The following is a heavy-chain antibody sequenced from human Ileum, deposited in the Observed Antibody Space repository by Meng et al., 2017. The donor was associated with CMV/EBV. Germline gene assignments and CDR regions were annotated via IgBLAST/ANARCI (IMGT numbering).Heavy chain of an antibody. V-gene: IGHV4-39*07. D-gene: IGHD2-2*01. J-gene: IGHJ4*02. Sequence: SEPLSLTCTVSGGPINSADYSWGWIRQPPGKGLEWIGSIYYSGSTYYNPSLKSRVTISVDTSKNQFSLKLSSVTAADTAMYYCARDRFRYCSSTTCLFDYWGQGTLVTVSS. CDR1: GGPINSADYS. CDR2: IYYSGST. CDR3: ARDRFRYCSSTTCLFDY.